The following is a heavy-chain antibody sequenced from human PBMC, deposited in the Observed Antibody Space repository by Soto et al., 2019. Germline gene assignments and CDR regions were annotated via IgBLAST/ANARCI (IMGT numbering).Heavy chain of an antibody. V-gene: IGHV6-1*01. D-gene: IGHD3-10*01. CDR1: GDSVSNNSVA. J-gene: IGHJ4*02. Sequence: SQTLSLTCAISGDSVSNNSVAWNWVRQSPSRGLEWLGRTYYRSKWHYDYAPSVRSRTTINPDTSKNHFSLQLNSVSPEDAAVYYSARTLRGRGVKYFDDWGQGTLVTVYS. CDR3: ARTLRGRGVKYFDD. CDR2: TYYRSKWHY.